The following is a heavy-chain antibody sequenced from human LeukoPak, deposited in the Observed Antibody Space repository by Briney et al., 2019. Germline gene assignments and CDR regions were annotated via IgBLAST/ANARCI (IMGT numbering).Heavy chain of an antibody. CDR1: GGSISSGDYY. CDR2: IYYSGST. V-gene: IGHV4-30-4*01. Sequence: PSETLSLTCTVSGGSISSGDYYRSWIRQPPGKGLEWIGYIYYSGSTYYNPSLKSRVTISVDTSKNQFSLKLSSVTAADTAVYYCARDWGLRWYFDYWGQGTLVTVSS. CDR3: ARDWGLRWYFDY. D-gene: IGHD4-23*01. J-gene: IGHJ4*02.